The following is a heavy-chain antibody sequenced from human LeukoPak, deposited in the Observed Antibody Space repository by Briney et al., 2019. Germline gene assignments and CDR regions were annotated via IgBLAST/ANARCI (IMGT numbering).Heavy chain of an antibody. CDR1: GGSISSYN. J-gene: IGHJ4*02. Sequence: SETLSLTCTVSGGSISSYNWSWIRQPPGKGLEWIGYIYYSGSTNYNPSLKSRVTISVDTSKNQFSLKLSSVTAADTAVYFCARIWFGLRRLYYFDYWGQGTLVTVSS. V-gene: IGHV4-59*01. CDR2: IYYSGST. D-gene: IGHD3-10*01. CDR3: ARIWFGLRRLYYFDY.